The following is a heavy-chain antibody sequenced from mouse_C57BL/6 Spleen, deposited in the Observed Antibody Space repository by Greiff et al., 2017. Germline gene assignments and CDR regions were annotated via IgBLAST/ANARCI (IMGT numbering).Heavy chain of an antibody. V-gene: IGHV1-82*01. D-gene: IGHD1-1*01. CDR2: IYPGDGDT. J-gene: IGHJ1*03. CDR1: GYAFSRSW. CDR3: ARSDYYGSNWYFDV. Sequence: QVQLQQSGPELVKPGASVKISCKASGYAFSRSWMTWVKQRPGKGLEWIGRIYPGDGDTNYNGKFKGKATLTADTTSSTSYMQLSSLTSEDSAVYFCARSDYYGSNWYFDVWGTGTTVTVSS.